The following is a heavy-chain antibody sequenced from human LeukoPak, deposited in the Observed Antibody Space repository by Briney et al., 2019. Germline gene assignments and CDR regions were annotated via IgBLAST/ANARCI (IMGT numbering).Heavy chain of an antibody. D-gene: IGHD3-10*01. J-gene: IGHJ4*02. CDR3: AREIFGSGSDPDF. CDR2: IWHDGSNK. V-gene: IGHV3-33*01. Sequence: GRSLGLSPARSGVNLDTYAMLGVRQARSQGLEWVALIWHDGSNKFHSNSLRGQFTISRDNSKNTVYLQMNNLRPDDTGVYYCAREIFGSGSDPDFWGQGTLVTVSS. CDR1: GVNLDTYA.